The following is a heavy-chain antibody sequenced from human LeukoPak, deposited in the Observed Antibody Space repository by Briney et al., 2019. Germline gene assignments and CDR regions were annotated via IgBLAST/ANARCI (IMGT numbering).Heavy chain of an antibody. V-gene: IGHV3-23*01. D-gene: IGHD3-10*01. CDR1: GFTFRSNS. CDR3: AKIGGYFDY. CDR2: ITGTGENT. Sequence: GGSLRLSCAASGFTFRSNSMSWVRQAPGKGLEWVSAITGTGENTYYADFVKGRFTISRDNSNNTLYLQMNSLRAEDTAVYYRAKIGGYFDYWGQGTLVTVSS. J-gene: IGHJ4*02.